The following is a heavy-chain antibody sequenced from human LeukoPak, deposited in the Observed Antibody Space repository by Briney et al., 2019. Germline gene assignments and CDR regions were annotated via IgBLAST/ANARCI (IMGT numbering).Heavy chain of an antibody. V-gene: IGHV3-49*04. Sequence: GGSLRLSCTASGFTFGDYAISWVRQAPGKGLEWVGFIRNKAYRGTTEYAASVKGRFTISRDDSKSIAYLQMNSLKTEDTALYYCTRGEWELRNWGQGTLVTVSS. CDR3: TRGEWELRN. CDR1: GFTFGDYA. J-gene: IGHJ4*02. CDR2: IRNKAYRGTT. D-gene: IGHD1-26*01.